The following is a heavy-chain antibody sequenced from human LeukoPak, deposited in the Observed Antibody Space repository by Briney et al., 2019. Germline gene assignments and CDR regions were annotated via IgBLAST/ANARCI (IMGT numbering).Heavy chain of an antibody. V-gene: IGHV1-2*02. CDR2: INPNSGGT. D-gene: IGHD1-26*01. Sequence: ASVKVSCKASGYTFTGYYMHWVRQAPGQGLEWMGWINPNSGGTNYAQKLQGRVTMTTDTSTSTAYMELRSLRSDDTAVYYCARISRFGIVGARDDAFDIWGQGTMVTVSS. CDR1: GYTFTGYY. J-gene: IGHJ3*02. CDR3: ARISRFGIVGARDDAFDI.